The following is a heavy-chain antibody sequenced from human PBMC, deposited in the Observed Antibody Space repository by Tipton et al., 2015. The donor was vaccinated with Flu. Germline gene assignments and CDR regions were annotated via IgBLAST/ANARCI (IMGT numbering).Heavy chain of an antibody. J-gene: IGHJ4*02. Sequence: TLSLTCAVSGGSISSGGYSWTWIRQPPGKGLEWIGYIYHTGITQYSPSLKSRVTISIDTSKNHFSLRLSSVTAADTAVYYCTRNVPSDYWGPGTLVTVSS. CDR3: TRNVPSDY. V-gene: IGHV4-30-2*01. CDR1: GGSISSGGYS. CDR2: IYHTGIT.